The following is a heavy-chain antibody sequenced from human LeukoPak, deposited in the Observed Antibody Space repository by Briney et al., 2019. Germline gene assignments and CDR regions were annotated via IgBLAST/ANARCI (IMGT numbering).Heavy chain of an antibody. J-gene: IGHJ4*02. CDR3: ASFDY. Sequence: PGGSLRLSCAASGLTFSTYSMNWVRQAPGKGLEWVSSISDSSSHIYYADSVKGRFTISRDNAKNSLYLQMSSLRAEDTAVYYCASFDYWGQGTLVTVSS. CDR1: GLTFSTYS. CDR2: ISDSSSHI. V-gene: IGHV3-21*01.